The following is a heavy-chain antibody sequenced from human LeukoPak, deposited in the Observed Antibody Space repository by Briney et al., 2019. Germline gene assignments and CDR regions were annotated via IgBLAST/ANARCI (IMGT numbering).Heavy chain of an antibody. V-gene: IGHV4-61*02. J-gene: IGHJ6*03. CDR3: ARGYSSSWPYYYYMDV. Sequence: SQTLSLTCTVSGGSISSGSYYWSWIRQPAGKGLEWIGRIYTSGSTYYNPSLKSRITISVDTSKNQFSLKLSSVTAADTAVYYCARGYSSSWPYYYYMDVWGKGTTVTVSS. CDR2: IYTSGST. D-gene: IGHD6-13*01. CDR1: GGSISSGSYY.